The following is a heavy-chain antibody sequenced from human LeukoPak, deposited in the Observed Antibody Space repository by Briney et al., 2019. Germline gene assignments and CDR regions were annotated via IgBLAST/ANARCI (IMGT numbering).Heavy chain of an antibody. CDR2: ISSNGDST. V-gene: IGHV3-64*01. D-gene: IGHD4-17*01. CDR3: ARGVTTTSWSAFDI. J-gene: IGHJ3*02. CDR1: GFTFSDYA. Sequence: GGSLRLSRASSGFTFSDYAMQWVRQAPGKGLEYVSGISSNGDSTYYANSVKGSFTVSRDNSKNTLYLQMGSLRAEDMAVYYCARGVTTTSWSAFDIWGQGTMVTVSS.